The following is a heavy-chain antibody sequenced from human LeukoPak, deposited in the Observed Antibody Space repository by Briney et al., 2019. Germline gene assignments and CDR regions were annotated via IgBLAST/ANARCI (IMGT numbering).Heavy chain of an antibody. CDR1: GGSISSGSYY. CDR2: IYSSGST. V-gene: IGHV4-61*02. J-gene: IGHJ4*02. CDR3: AREGPYYGSGSWPVDY. D-gene: IGHD3-10*01. Sequence: SETLSLTCTVSGGSISSGSYYWSWIRQPAGKGLEWIGRIYSSGSTNYNPSLKSRVTISVDTSKNQFSLKLSSVTAADTAVYYCAREGPYYGSGSWPVDYWGQGTLVTVSS.